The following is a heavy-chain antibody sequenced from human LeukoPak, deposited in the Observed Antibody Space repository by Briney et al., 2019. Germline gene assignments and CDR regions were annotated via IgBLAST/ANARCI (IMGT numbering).Heavy chain of an antibody. CDR1: GFTFSDYY. J-gene: IGHJ4*02. Sequence: PGGSLRLSCAASGFTFSDYYMSWIRQAPGKGLEGVSYISSSSSYTNYADSVKGRFTISRDNAKNSLYLQMNSLRAEDTAVYYCARVASNGYLDYWGQGTLVTVSS. CDR2: ISSSSSYT. D-gene: IGHD2-15*01. V-gene: IGHV3-11*05. CDR3: ARVASNGYLDY.